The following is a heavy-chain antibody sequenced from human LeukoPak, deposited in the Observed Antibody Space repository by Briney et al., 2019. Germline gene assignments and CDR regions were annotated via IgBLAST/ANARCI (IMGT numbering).Heavy chain of an antibody. CDR1: GGSISNYY. CDR2: KYARGSS. V-gene: IGHV4-4*07. J-gene: IGHJ3*02. Sequence: SETLSLTCTVSGGSISNYYWSWIRQPAGKGLEWIGRKYARGSSNYNPPVQSRVTMSVDTSKNQFSLKLGSVTAADTAVYYCARGRYCSADICTGGDSFDIWGQGTMVSVSP. CDR3: ARGRYCSADICTGGDSFDI. D-gene: IGHD2-15*01.